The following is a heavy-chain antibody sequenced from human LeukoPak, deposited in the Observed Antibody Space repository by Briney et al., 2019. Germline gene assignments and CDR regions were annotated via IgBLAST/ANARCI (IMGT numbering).Heavy chain of an antibody. J-gene: IGHJ4*02. D-gene: IGHD5-18*01. CDR2: IYTSGST. Sequence: SETLSLTCTVSGGSISSGSYYWSWIRQPAGKGLEWIGRIYTSGSTNYNPSLKSRVTISVDTSKNQFSLKLSSVTAADTAVYYCARSPPTGVDTTMARVYWGQGTLVTVSS. CDR3: ARSPPTGVDTTMARVY. V-gene: IGHV4-61*02. CDR1: GGSISSGSYY.